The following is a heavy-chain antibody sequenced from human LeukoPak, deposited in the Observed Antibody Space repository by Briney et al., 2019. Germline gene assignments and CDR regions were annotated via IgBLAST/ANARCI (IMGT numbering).Heavy chain of an antibody. J-gene: IGHJ4*02. CDR1: GGTFSSYG. D-gene: IGHD6-6*01. Sequence: ASVKVSCKASGGTFSSYGISWVRQAPGQGLEWMGWISAYNGNTNYAQKLQGRVTMTTDTSTSTAYMELRSLRSDDTAVYYCARAKVAARPLDYWGQGTLVTVSS. CDR3: ARAKVAARPLDY. V-gene: IGHV1-18*01. CDR2: ISAYNGNT.